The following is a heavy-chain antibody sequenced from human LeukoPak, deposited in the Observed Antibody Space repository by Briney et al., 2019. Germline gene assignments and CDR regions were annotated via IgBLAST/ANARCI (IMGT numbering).Heavy chain of an antibody. Sequence: SETLSLTCAVYGGSFSGYYWSWIRQPPGKGLEWIGEINHSGSTNYNPSLKSRVTISVDTSKNQFSLKLSSVTAADTAVYYCARGGGYSSSWSYWGQGTLVTVSS. V-gene: IGHV4-34*01. J-gene: IGHJ4*02. CDR1: GGSFSGYY. D-gene: IGHD6-13*01. CDR3: ARGGGYSSSWSY. CDR2: INHSGST.